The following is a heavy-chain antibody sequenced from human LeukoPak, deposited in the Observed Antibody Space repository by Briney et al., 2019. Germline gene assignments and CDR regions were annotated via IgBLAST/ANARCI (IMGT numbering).Heavy chain of an antibody. CDR3: ARVVAVANWFDP. CDR1: GFTFSRYW. CDR2: MKEDGSVE. V-gene: IGHV3-7*03. J-gene: IGHJ5*02. D-gene: IGHD6-19*01. Sequence: PGGSLRLSCAASGFTFSRYWMSWVRQAPGKGLEWLANMKEDGSVEYYVDSVKGRFTISRDNAKNSLYLQMNSLRAEDMAVYYCARVVAVANWFDPWGQGTLVTVSS.